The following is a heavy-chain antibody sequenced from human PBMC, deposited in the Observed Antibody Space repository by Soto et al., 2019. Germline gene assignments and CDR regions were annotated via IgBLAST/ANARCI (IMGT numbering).Heavy chain of an antibody. J-gene: IGHJ3*01. CDR3: ANVIT. D-gene: IGHD3-10*01. CDR1: GFTFSSYA. Sequence: EVQVLESGGGLAQPGGSLRLSCAGSGFTFSSYAMTWARQAPGKGLEWVSTISGGSDDSTYYADSVEGRFTISRDNSKSTVSLQLNSLRAEDTAMCYCANVITWGQGTMVTVSS. CDR2: ISGGSDDST. V-gene: IGHV3-23*01.